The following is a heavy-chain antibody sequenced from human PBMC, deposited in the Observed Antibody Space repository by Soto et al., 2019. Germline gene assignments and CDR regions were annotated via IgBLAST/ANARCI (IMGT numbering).Heavy chain of an antibody. CDR3: VRDRYSSSGWFDP. J-gene: IGHJ5*02. V-gene: IGHV6-1*01. CDR2: TYYRSRFFS. CDR1: GDSVSSNSAA. Sequence: SQTLSLTCAISGDSVSSNSAAWNWIRQSPSGGLEWLGRTYYRSRFFSDYAESVKSRIIINPDTSKNQFSLQLKSVTPEDTAVYYCVRDRYSSSGWFDPWGQGTQVTVSS. D-gene: IGHD3-10*01.